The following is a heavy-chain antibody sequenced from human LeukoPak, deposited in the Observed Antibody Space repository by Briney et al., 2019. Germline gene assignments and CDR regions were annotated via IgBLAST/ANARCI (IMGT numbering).Heavy chain of an antibody. V-gene: IGHV3-30*02. CDR1: GVLLQEHG. D-gene: IGHD5-12*01. CDR3: AKESDSGYHSEGPKT. CDR2: VRNDGSNE. Sequence: GSLRLSCKASGVLLQEHGMHWVRPAPGKGPEWVAFVRNDGSNEYYVGSVKGRFTISRDKSKNTLYLQMNSLRAEDTAVYSCAKESDSGYHSEGPKTWGLGTLVTVSS. J-gene: IGHJ5*02.